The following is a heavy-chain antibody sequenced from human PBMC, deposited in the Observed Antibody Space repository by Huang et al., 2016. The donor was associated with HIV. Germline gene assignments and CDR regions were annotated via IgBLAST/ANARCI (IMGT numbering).Heavy chain of an antibody. D-gene: IGHD3-9*01. CDR3: AKGTNVELTGWTYNYAMDV. CDR2: ISNDGNNK. Sequence: QVQLVESGGGVVQPGRSLRLSCAGSGFTVNSHGMPWVRQAPGRGLGWGAVISNDGNNKYDADSGKGRFTISRDNSKNTLFLQMNSLRAEDTAMYYCAKGTNVELTGWTYNYAMDVWGQGTTVTVSS. V-gene: IGHV3-30*18. CDR1: GFTVNSHG. J-gene: IGHJ6*02.